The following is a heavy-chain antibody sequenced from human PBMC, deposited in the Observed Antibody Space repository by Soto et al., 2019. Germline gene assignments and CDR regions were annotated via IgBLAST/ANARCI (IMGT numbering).Heavy chain of an antibody. CDR1: GTSIRHFY. CDR2: IYITGTT. D-gene: IGHD2-2*01. V-gene: IGHV4-4*07. Sequence: QVQLQESGPGLVKPSETLSLTCKVSGTSIRHFYWTWIRQTAGKGLEWIGRIYITGTTSLNPSLKSRVTMSMDTSKNKFSLNLTSVTAADTAVYFCVRDRADFSSTYYHYLSVWGRGNQVTVSS. CDR3: VRDRADFSSTYYHYLSV. J-gene: IGHJ2*01.